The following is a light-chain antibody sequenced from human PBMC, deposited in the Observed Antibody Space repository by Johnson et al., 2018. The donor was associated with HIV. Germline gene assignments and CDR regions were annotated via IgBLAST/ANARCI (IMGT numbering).Light chain of an antibody. CDR3: ATWDGRLSVYV. V-gene: IGLV1-51*01. Sequence: QSVLTQPPSVSAAPGQKVTISCSGNTSNIGNNSVSWYRHFPETAPKVLIYDNDKRPSGIPDRFSASKSCTSAPLAITGLQTGDQADYYCATWDGRLSVYVVGTGTKVTVL. CDR1: TSNIGNNS. CDR2: DND. J-gene: IGLJ1*01.